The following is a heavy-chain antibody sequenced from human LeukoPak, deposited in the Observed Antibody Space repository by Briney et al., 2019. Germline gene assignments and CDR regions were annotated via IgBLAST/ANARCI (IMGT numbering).Heavy chain of an antibody. D-gene: IGHD2-15*01. J-gene: IGHJ4*02. Sequence: GGSLRLSCAASGFTFSSYEMNWVRQAPGKGLEWVSYISSSGSTIYYADSVKGRFTISRDNAKNSLFLQMNSLRAEDTAVYYCARDLPYCGGGSCYLDYWGQGTVVTVSS. CDR2: ISSSGSTI. CDR3: ARDLPYCGGGSCYLDY. V-gene: IGHV3-48*03. CDR1: GFTFSSYE.